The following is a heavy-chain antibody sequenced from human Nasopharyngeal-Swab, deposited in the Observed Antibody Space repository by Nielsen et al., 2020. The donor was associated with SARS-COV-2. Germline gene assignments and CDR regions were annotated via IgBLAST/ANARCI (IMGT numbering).Heavy chain of an antibody. Sequence: GSLRLSCAVYGGSFSGYYWSWIRQPPGKGLEWIGEINHSGSTNYNPSLKSRVTISVDTSKNQFSLKLSSVTAADTAVYYCARATMNYDFWSGYFNYYYYGMDVWGQGTTVTVSS. V-gene: IGHV4-34*01. CDR3: ARATMNYDFWSGYFNYYYYGMDV. J-gene: IGHJ6*02. D-gene: IGHD3-3*01. CDR2: INHSGST. CDR1: GGSFSGYY.